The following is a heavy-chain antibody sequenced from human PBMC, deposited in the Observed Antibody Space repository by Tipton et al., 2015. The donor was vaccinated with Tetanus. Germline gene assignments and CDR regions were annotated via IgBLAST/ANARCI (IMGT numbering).Heavy chain of an antibody. CDR3: ARARGVAVAGGDY. CDR1: GFTFNDYA. CDR2: IYSGGST. J-gene: IGHJ4*02. Sequence: GSLRLSCVASGFTFNDYAMSWVRQAPGKGLEWVSIIYSGGSTYYADSVKGRFTISRDNSKNTLYLQMNSLRAEDTAVYYCARARGVAVAGGDYWGQGTLVTVSS. D-gene: IGHD6-19*01. V-gene: IGHV3-66*01.